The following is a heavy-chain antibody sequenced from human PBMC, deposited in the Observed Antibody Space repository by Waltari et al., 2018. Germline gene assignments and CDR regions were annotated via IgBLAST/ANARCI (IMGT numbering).Heavy chain of an antibody. CDR2: IAYNRRT. V-gene: IGHV4-59*01. J-gene: IGHJ4*02. Sequence: QVHLQESGPGLVKPSETLSLTCAVSCDSLHNYYWNWLGQHPGKDLEWIGYIAYNRRTKHTPSLQSRVTSAVDTSKNQFSLKLTCVTAAGTAVYYCGRSYDLWSGYPLDYWGPGSLVTVSS. CDR3: GRSYDLWSGYPLDY. CDR1: CDSLHNYY. D-gene: IGHD3-3*01.